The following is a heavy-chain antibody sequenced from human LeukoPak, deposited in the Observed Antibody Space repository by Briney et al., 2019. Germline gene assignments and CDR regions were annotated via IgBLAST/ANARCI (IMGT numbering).Heavy chain of an antibody. CDR3: AKDLYGSGSYQIRLFDY. D-gene: IGHD3-10*01. J-gene: IGHJ4*02. CDR2: IRYNGSNT. CDR1: GFTFSSYD. V-gene: IGHV3-30*02. Sequence: PGGSLRLSCAASGFTFSSYDMHWVRQAPGKGLEWVAFIRYNGSNTFYADSVKGRFTISRDNSKNTLYLEMNSLRAEDAAVYYCAKDLYGSGSYQIRLFDYWGQGTLVTVSS.